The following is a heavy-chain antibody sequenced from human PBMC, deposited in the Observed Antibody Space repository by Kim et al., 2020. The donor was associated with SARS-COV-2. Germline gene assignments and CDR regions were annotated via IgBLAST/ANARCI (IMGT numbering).Heavy chain of an antibody. J-gene: IGHJ3*01. CDR1: GFTFTNYA. V-gene: IGHV3-23*01. Sequence: GGSLRLSCAASGFTFTNYAMPWVRQAPGKGLEWVSTISGGGGTHYADSAEERFTISSDNSNNTPYLRKSSLRVEDTAVYFCATLARSYFVMINVGFDLWG. CDR3: ATLARSYFVMINVGFDL. CDR2: ISGGGGT. D-gene: IGHD3-16*01.